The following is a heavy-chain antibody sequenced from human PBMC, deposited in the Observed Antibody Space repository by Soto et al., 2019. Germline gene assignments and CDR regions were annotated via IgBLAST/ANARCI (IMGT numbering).Heavy chain of an antibody. CDR2: ISDDGSKK. V-gene: IGHV3-30*18. D-gene: IGHD2-2*01. CDR1: GFTFSTYG. Sequence: QVQLVESGGGVVQPGGSLRLSCAASGFTFSTYGMHWVRQAPGKGLEWVALISDDGSKKYYIDSVKGRFIISRDNSKNTLYLQMNRLRSEDTAVYYCAKDHMVVGAVDQYNNMDVWGHGTTVSASS. CDR3: AKDHMVVGAVDQYNNMDV. J-gene: IGHJ6*02.